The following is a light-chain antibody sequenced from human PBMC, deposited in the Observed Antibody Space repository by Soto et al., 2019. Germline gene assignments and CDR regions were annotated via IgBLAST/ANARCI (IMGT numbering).Light chain of an antibody. CDR1: QSVSSSY. V-gene: IGKV3-20*01. Sequence: EIVLTQSPGTPSLSPGERATLSCRASQSVSSSYLAWYQQKPGQAPRVLIYGASSRATGIPDRFSGSGSGTDFTLTISRLEPEDFAVYFCQQYGNSPPNTFGQGTKVEIK. CDR3: QQYGNSPPNT. J-gene: IGKJ2*01. CDR2: GAS.